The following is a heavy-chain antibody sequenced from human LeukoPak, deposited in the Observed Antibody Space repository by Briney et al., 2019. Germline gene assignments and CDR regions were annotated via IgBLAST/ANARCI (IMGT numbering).Heavy chain of an antibody. D-gene: IGHD2-2*01. V-gene: IGHV1-2*02. CDR3: AREDRTSPQGAFHI. Sequence: GASVKVSCKASGYTFTGYYMHWVRQAPGQGLEWMGWINPNSGGTNYAQKFQGRVTMTRDTSISTAYMELSRLRSDDTAVYYCAREDRTSPQGAFHIWGQGTMVTVSS. CDR2: INPNSGGT. J-gene: IGHJ3*02. CDR1: GYTFTGYY.